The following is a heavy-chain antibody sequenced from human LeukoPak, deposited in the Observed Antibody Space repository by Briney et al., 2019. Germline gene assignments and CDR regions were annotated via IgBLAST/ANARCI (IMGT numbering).Heavy chain of an antibody. D-gene: IGHD6-13*01. CDR1: GGPFSGYY. CDR2: INHSGST. V-gene: IGHV4-34*01. CDR3: ARDHEAAAGDY. J-gene: IGHJ4*02. Sequence: PSETLSLTCAVYGGPFSGYYWSWIRQPPGKGLEWIGEINHSGSTNYNPSLKSRVTISVDTSKNQFSLKLSSVTAADTAVYYCARDHEAAAGDYWGQGTLVTVSS.